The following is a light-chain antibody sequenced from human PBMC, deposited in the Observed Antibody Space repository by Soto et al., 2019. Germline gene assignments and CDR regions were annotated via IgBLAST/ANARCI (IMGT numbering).Light chain of an antibody. CDR3: QHYNSYSEA. CDR2: KAS. Sequence: DIPMTQSPSTLSGCLLERVTIXGRASQTISSWLAWYQQKPGKAPKLLIYKASTLKSGVPSRFSGSGSGTEFTLSISSLQPDDFATYYCQHYNSYSEAFGQGTKVDIK. V-gene: IGKV1-5*03. CDR1: QTISSW. J-gene: IGKJ1*01.